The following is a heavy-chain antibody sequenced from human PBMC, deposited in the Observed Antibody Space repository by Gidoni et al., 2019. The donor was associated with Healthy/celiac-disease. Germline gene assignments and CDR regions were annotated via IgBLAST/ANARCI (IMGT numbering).Heavy chain of an antibody. Sequence: VQLVESGGGLVTPGVSFRLSCAASGFTFSNPWMSCVRQAPGKGLEWVGRIKSKTDGGTTDYAAPVKGRFTISRDDSKNTLYLQMNSRKTEDTAVYYCTKENDLWSGYYRVYWGQGTLVTVSS. J-gene: IGHJ4*02. CDR3: TKENDLWSGYYRVY. CDR1: GFTFSNPW. V-gene: IGHV3-15*01. CDR2: IKSKTDGGTT. D-gene: IGHD3-3*01.